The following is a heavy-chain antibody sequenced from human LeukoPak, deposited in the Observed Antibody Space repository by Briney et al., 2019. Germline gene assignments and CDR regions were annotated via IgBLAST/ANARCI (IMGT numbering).Heavy chain of an antibody. D-gene: IGHD1-26*01. CDR1: GGSVSSGSYY. J-gene: IGHJ2*01. CDR3: ARTFLGDWYFDL. V-gene: IGHV4-61*01. Sequence: SETLSLTCTVSGGSVSSGSYYWSWIRQPPGKRLEWIGYIYYSGSTNYNPSLKSRVTISVDTSKDQFSLKLSSVTAADTAVYYCARTFLGDWYFDLWGRGTLVTVSS. CDR2: IYYSGST.